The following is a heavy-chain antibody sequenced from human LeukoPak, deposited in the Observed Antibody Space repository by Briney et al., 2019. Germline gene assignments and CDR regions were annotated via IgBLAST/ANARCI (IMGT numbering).Heavy chain of an antibody. CDR2: INPNSGGT. J-gene: IGHJ6*02. Sequence: EASVKVSCKASGYTFTGYYMHWVRQAPGQGLEWMGWINPNSGGTIYAQKFQGRVTMTRDTSISTAYMDLSSLRSDDTAVYYCTRGQAGEQWPGYYNMDVWGQGTTVTVSS. CDR1: GYTFTGYY. V-gene: IGHV1-2*02. CDR3: TRGQAGEQWPGYYNMDV. D-gene: IGHD6-19*01.